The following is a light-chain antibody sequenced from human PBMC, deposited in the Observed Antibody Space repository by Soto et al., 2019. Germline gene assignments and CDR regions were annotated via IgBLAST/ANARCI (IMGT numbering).Light chain of an antibody. CDR1: QSVTNY. V-gene: IGKV3-11*01. J-gene: IGKJ1*01. CDR3: QQRLNWPPG. CDR2: DAC. Sequence: EIFLTQSPDTLSLSPGERATLSCRASQSVTNYIAWYQQRPGQAPRLLIYDACNRATGVPARFSGSGSGTDFTLTISDLEPADFGLYYCQQRLNWPPGFGQGTKVEIK.